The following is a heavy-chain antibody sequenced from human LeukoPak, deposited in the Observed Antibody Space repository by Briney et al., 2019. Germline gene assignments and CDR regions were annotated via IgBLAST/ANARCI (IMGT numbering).Heavy chain of an antibody. CDR2: ISGDGSPT. Sequence: GGSLRLSCAASGFTFRNYWMYGGSQAPGKGLVWVSRISGDGSPTSYADSVKGRFTISRDNAKNSLHLQMNSLRAEHASLSHGAIGGVGYNRSSGPGDAFDIWGQGTMVTVSS. D-gene: IGHD3-22*01. CDR1: GFTFRNYW. V-gene: IGHV3-74*01. J-gene: IGHJ3*02. CDR3: AIGGVGYNRSSGPGDAFDI.